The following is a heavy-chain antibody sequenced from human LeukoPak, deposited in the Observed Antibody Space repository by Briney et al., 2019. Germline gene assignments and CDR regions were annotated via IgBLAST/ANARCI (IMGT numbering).Heavy chain of an antibody. V-gene: IGHV3-23*01. Sequence: SGGSLRLSCSVSGFDFSKNWMTWVRQAPGKGLEWVSAISGSGGSTYYADSVKGRFTISRDNSKNTLYLQMNSLRAEDTAVYYCAKDVHLYVVPAARAEGHWGQGTLVTVSS. D-gene: IGHD2-2*01. J-gene: IGHJ4*02. CDR3: AKDVHLYVVPAARAEGH. CDR2: ISGSGGST. CDR1: GFDFSKNW.